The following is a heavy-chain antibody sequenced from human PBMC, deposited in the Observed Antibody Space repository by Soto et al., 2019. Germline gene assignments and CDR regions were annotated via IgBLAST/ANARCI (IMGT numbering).Heavy chain of an antibody. J-gene: IGHJ4*02. D-gene: IGHD7-27*01. Sequence: QPGGSLRLSCAASGFSVSGNYMTWVRLAPGKGLECVSILYSGGTTYYADSVKGRFTISRDKYSNTLFLQMNSLRAEDTALYYCAGSTNWGLYYLDYWGLGTVVTVSS. V-gene: IGHV3-53*01. CDR2: LYSGGTT. CDR3: AGSTNWGLYYLDY. CDR1: GFSVSGNY.